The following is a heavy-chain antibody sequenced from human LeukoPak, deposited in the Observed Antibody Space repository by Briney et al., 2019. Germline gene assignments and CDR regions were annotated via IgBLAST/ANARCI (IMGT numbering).Heavy chain of an antibody. CDR2: IRYDGDNK. D-gene: IGHD6-19*01. CDR3: AKDRGMWLVRDLIDD. CDR1: GFSFSSHG. J-gene: IGHJ4*02. V-gene: IGHV3-30*02. Sequence: HPGGSLRLSCAASGFSFSSHGMHWVGQAPGKGMEWVAFIRYDGDNKNYADSMKGRFTISRDNSKNTLYLQMDSLTVEDTAVFYCAKDRGMWLVRDLIDDWGQGTLVSVSS.